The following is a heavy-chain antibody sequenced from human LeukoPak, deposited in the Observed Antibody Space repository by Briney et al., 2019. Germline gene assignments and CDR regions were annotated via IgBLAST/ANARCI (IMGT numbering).Heavy chain of an antibody. Sequence: PSQTLSLTCTVSGGSTSSGGYYWSWIRQHAGKGLEWIGFIHYRGSTFFNPSLQSRVTISVDTSKNQLSLGLTSVTAADTAVYYCATADWEYYFFDYWGQGTLVTVSS. D-gene: IGHD2/OR15-2a*01. CDR1: GGSTSSGGYY. V-gene: IGHV4-31*03. CDR3: ATADWEYYFFDY. J-gene: IGHJ4*02. CDR2: IHYRGST.